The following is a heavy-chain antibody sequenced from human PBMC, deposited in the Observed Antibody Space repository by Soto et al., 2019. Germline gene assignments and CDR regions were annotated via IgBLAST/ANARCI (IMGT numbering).Heavy chain of an antibody. CDR1: GGSVSSGSYY. D-gene: IGHD5-12*01. CDR3: ARDGTLRGYSVPYYGMDV. V-gene: IGHV4-61*01. Sequence: QVQLQESGPGLVKPSETLSLTCTVSGGSVSSGSYYWSWIRQPPGKGLEWIGYIYYSGSTNYNPSLERRVTIAVDTSKNQFSLKLSSVTAADTAVYYCARDGTLRGYSVPYYGMDVWGQGTTVTVSS. CDR2: IYYSGST. J-gene: IGHJ6*02.